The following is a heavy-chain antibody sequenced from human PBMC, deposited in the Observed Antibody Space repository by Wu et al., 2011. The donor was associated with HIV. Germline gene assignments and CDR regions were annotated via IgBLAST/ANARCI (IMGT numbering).Heavy chain of an antibody. D-gene: IGHD3-3*01. CDR2: ISPYNGNT. V-gene: IGHV1-18*01. CDR3: TRDGFLSAFYEFNF. CDR1: GYTFTRFG. Sequence: QIQLVQSGPEVKDPGSSVKVSCKASGYTFTRFGFSWVRQAPGQGLEWMGWISPYNGNTKYTQKFQGRVTMTTDTSTSTAYMELRSLKSDDTAVYYCTRDGFLSAFYEFNFWGQGTLVSVSS. J-gene: IGHJ4*02.